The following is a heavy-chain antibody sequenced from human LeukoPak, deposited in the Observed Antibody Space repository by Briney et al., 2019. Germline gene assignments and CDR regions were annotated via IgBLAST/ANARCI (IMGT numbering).Heavy chain of an antibody. V-gene: IGHV3-23*01. CDR3: ARETSSSFDY. CDR1: GFTFSSYA. D-gene: IGHD6-6*01. Sequence: GGSLRLSCAASGFTFSSYAMNWVRQAPGKGLEWVSGISNSGGSTYYADSVKGRFTISRDNSKNTLYLQMNSLRAEDTAVYYCARETSSSFDYWGQGTLVTVSS. J-gene: IGHJ4*02. CDR2: ISNSGGST.